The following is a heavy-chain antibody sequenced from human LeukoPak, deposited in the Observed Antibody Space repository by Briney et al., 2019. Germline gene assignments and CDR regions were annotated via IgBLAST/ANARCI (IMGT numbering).Heavy chain of an antibody. CDR3: AKEVDCPSDCLFFHS. V-gene: IGHV3-43*02. Sequence: GGSLRLSCAASGFTLSSHAMSWVRQAPGKGLEWVFLINRRGHTFYADSVKGRFTISRDNSRNSVFLQMNSLRPEDTALYHCAKEVDCPSDCLFFHSWGQGTLVTVSS. CDR2: INRRGHT. D-gene: IGHD2-21*02. J-gene: IGHJ4*02. CDR1: GFTLSSHA.